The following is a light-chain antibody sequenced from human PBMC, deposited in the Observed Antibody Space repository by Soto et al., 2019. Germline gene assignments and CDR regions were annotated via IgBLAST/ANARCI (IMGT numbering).Light chain of an antibody. CDR2: GAS. J-gene: IGKJ1*01. CDR1: QSISSSY. CDR3: QQYGMSPWT. Sequence: DIVLTQSPGTLSLSPGERATLSCRASQSISSSYLAWYQQRPGQAPRLLIYGASSRATGIPDRFSGSGSGTDFILTISRLEPEDLAVYYCQQYGMSPWTFGQGTKVEI. V-gene: IGKV3-20*01.